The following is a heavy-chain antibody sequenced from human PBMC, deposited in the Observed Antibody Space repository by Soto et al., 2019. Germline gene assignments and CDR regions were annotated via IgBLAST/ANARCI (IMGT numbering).Heavy chain of an antibody. CDR1: GFTFDDYA. J-gene: IGHJ6*02. V-gene: IGHV3-9*01. Sequence: EVQLVASGGGLVQPGRSLRLSCAASGFTFDDYAMHWVRQAPGKGLEWVSGISWNSGSIGYADSVKGRFTISRDNAKNSLYLQMNSLRAEDTALYYCAKGQLAYYYYYGMDVWGQGTTVTVSS. CDR2: ISWNSGSI. D-gene: IGHD6-13*01. CDR3: AKGQLAYYYYYGMDV.